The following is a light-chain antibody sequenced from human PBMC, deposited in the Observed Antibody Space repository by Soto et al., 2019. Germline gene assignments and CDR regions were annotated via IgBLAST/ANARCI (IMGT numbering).Light chain of an antibody. J-gene: IGKJ3*01. V-gene: IGKV3-20*01. CDR2: GAS. CDR1: QSLSSSY. Sequence: EIVLTQSPGTLSLSPGERATLSCRASQSLSSSYLVWYQQKPGQAPRLLIYGASSRATGIPDRFSGSGSGTDFTLSISILESEDFAVYYCQHYGSTPPSVTFGPGTKVDIK. CDR3: QHYGSTPPSVT.